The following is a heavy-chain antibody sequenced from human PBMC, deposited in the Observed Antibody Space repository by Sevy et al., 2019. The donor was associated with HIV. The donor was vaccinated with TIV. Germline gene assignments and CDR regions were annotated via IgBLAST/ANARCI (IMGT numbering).Heavy chain of an antibody. D-gene: IGHD4-17*01. Sequence: GGALRLSCAASGFALSNYYAMHWVRQAPGKGLEWVALISYDGSDKYYADSVKGRFTISRDNFKNTLYLQMNSLTTEDTAVYYCARPRANYVDHYFFYAMDVWGQGTTVTVSS. CDR2: ISYDGSDK. CDR1: GFALSNYYA. V-gene: IGHV3-30-3*01. J-gene: IGHJ6*02. CDR3: ARPRANYVDHYFFYAMDV.